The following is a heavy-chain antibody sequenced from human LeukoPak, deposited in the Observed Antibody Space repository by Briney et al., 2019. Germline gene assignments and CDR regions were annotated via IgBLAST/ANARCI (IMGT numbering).Heavy chain of an antibody. CDR2: INPNSGGT. J-gene: IGHJ3*02. CDR1: GYTFTGYY. Sequence: GASVKVPCKASGYTFTGYYMHWVRQAPGQGLEWMGWINPNSGGTNYAQKFQGRVTMTRDTSISTAYMELSRLRSEDTAVYYCARDRDSSSWALGAFDIWGQGTMVTVSS. V-gene: IGHV1-2*02. CDR3: ARDRDSSSWALGAFDI. D-gene: IGHD6-13*01.